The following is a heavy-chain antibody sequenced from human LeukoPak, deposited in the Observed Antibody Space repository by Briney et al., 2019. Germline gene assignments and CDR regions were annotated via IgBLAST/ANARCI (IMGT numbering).Heavy chain of an antibody. J-gene: IGHJ4*02. CDR1: GLAFSTYW. CDR3: ARDDWWQFIAVAITSYFDR. V-gene: IGHV3-7*01. Sequence: GGSLRLSCEASGLAFSTYWMSWVRQAPGKGLEWVANIKPDGSEKYYVDSVKGRFTISRDNTKNSLYLQMNSLRAEDTAVYYCARDDWWQFIAVAITSYFDRWGQGTLVTVSS. CDR2: IKPDGSEK. D-gene: IGHD6-19*01.